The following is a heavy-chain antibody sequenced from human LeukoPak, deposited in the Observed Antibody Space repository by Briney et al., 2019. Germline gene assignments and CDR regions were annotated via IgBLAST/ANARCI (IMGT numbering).Heavy chain of an antibody. CDR3: ATTQWLAPPPDS. CDR1: GFTFSKYW. V-gene: IGHV3-74*01. D-gene: IGHD6-19*01. J-gene: IGHJ4*02. CDR2: INTDGTVT. Sequence: AGSLRLSCAASGFTFSKYWMLWVRQAPGKGLESVSRINTDGTVTTYAVSVKGRFTVSRDNADNTMFLQMNSVRDEDTAVYYCATTQWLAPPPDSWGQGTPVTVSS.